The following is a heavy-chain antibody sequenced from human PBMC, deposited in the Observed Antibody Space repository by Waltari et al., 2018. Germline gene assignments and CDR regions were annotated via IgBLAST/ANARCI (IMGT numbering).Heavy chain of an antibody. Sequence: QVQLVESGGGLVKPGGSLRLSCAASGFTFSDYYMSWIRQAPGKGLEWIGSIYYSGSTYYNPSLKSRVTISVDTSKKQFSLKLSSVTAADTAVYYCARHGRAHTFDYWGQGTLVTVSS. D-gene: IGHD2-15*01. CDR2: IYYSGST. CDR3: ARHGRAHTFDY. J-gene: IGHJ4*02. V-gene: IGHV4-38-2*01. CDR1: GFTFSDYY.